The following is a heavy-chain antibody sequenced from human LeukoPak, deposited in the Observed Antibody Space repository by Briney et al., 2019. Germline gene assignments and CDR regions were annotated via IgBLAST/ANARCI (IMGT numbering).Heavy chain of an antibody. CDR1: GYTFTSYD. J-gene: IGHJ4*02. CDR2: MNPNSGNT. V-gene: IGHV1-8*03. CDR3: ARDKAAGIPNDY. Sequence: ASVKVSCKASGYTFTSYDINWVRQATGQGLEWMGWMNPNSGNTGYAQKFQGRVTITRNTSISTAYMELSSLRSEDTAVYYCARDKAAGIPNDYWGQGTLVTVSS. D-gene: IGHD6-13*01.